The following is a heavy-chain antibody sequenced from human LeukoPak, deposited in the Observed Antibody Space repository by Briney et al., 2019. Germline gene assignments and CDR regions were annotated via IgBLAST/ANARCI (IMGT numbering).Heavy chain of an antibody. CDR1: GFTFSDYY. CDR2: ISGSSATT. CDR3: AKGPFSSSWPNWFDP. J-gene: IGHJ5*02. D-gene: IGHD6-13*01. Sequence: GGSLRLSCAASGFTFSDYYMSWVRQAPGKGLEWVSAISGSSATTYYADSVKGRFTISRDNSKNTLYLQMNSLRAEDTAVYYCAKGPFSSSWPNWFDPWGQGTLVTVSS. V-gene: IGHV3-23*01.